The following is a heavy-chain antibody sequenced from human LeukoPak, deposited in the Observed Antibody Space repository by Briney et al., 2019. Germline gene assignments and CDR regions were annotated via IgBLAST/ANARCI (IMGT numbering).Heavy chain of an antibody. V-gene: IGHV1-2*02. Sequence: TSVKVSCTASVYTFTGYNMHCVRHSPRQELEWVREINPNSGGTNYAQKFQGRVTMTRETSISTAYMELRRLRSDDPAVYYCARLVRGPVEGYYFDYWGQGTLVTVSS. D-gene: IGHD3-10*02. CDR3: ARLVRGPVEGYYFDY. CDR2: INPNSGGT. J-gene: IGHJ4*02. CDR1: VYTFTGYN.